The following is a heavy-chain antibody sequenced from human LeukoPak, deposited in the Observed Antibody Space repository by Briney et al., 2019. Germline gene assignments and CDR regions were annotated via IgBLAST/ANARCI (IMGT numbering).Heavy chain of an antibody. D-gene: IGHD6-13*01. Sequence: SGGSLRLSCAASGFTFDDYAMHWVRQAPGKGLEWVSGISWNSGSIGYADSVKGRFTISRDNAKNSLYLQMNSLRAEDTAVYYCASIRMGAAAGYDPYYFDYWGQGTLVTVSS. CDR1: GFTFDDYA. CDR3: ASIRMGAAAGYDPYYFDY. V-gene: IGHV3-9*01. J-gene: IGHJ4*02. CDR2: ISWNSGSI.